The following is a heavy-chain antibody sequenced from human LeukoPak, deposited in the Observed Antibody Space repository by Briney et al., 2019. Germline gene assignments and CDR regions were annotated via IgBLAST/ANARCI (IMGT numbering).Heavy chain of an antibody. D-gene: IGHD3-10*01. CDR2: IYSGGST. J-gene: IGHJ6*03. CDR3: ARGRGSGSTIRYMDV. CDR1: GFTVSSNY. Sequence: GGSLRLSCAASGFTVSSNYMSWVRQAPGKGLEWVSVIYSGGSTYYADSVKGRFTISRDNSKKTLYLQMNSLRAEDTAVYYCARGRGSGSTIRYMDVWGKGTTVTISS. V-gene: IGHV3-66*01.